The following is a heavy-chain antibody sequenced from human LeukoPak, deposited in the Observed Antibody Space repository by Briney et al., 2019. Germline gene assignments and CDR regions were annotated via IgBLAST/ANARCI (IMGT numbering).Heavy chain of an antibody. CDR1: GGSISSGDYY. CDR3: ARTKYSSGWYVVRSGDPSDY. CDR2: IYYSGST. D-gene: IGHD6-19*01. V-gene: IGHV4-30-4*08. J-gene: IGHJ4*02. Sequence: SQTLSLTCTVSGGSISSGDYYWRWIRQPPGKGLEWIGYIYYSGSTYYHPSLKSRVTISVDTSKNQFSPRLSSVTAADTAVYYCARTKYSSGWYVVRSGDPSDYWGQGTLVTVSS.